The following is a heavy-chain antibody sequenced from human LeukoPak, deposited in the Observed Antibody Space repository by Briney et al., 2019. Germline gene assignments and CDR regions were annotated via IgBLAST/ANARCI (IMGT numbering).Heavy chain of an antibody. Sequence: SVKVSCKASGGTFSSYAISWVRQAPGQGLEWMGGIIPIFGTANYAQKFQGRVTITADESTSTAYMELSSLRSEDTAVYYCARDPSPNSRAGMEATTYFQHWGQGTLVTVSS. CDR2: IIPIFGTA. J-gene: IGHJ1*01. CDR3: ARDPSPNSRAGMEATTYFQH. CDR1: GGTFSSYA. V-gene: IGHV1-69*13. D-gene: IGHD1-26*01.